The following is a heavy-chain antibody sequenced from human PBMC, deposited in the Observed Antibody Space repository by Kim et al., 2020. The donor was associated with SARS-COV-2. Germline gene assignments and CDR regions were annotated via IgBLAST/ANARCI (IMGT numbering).Heavy chain of an antibody. CDR1: GYSISSGYY. Sequence: SETLSLTCTVSGYSISSGYYWGWIRQPPGKGLEWIGSIYHSGSTYYNPSLKSRVTISVDTSKNQFSLKLSSVTAADTAVYYCARLSPAHLDYWGQGTLVT. CDR2: IYHSGST. CDR3: ARLSPAHLDY. J-gene: IGHJ4*02. D-gene: IGHD2-15*01. V-gene: IGHV4-38-2*02.